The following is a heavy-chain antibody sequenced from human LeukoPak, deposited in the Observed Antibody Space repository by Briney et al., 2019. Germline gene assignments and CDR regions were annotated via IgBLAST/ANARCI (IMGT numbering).Heavy chain of an antibody. D-gene: IGHD2-2*01. CDR1: GYTFTSYD. Sequence: GASVKVSCKASGYTFTSYDINWVRQATGQGLEWMGWMNPNSGNTGYAQKFQGRVTMTRNTSISTAYMELSSLRSEDTAVYYCASNPVPDQYAFDIWGQGTMVTVSS. CDR2: MNPNSGNT. CDR3: ASNPVPDQYAFDI. J-gene: IGHJ3*02. V-gene: IGHV1-8*01.